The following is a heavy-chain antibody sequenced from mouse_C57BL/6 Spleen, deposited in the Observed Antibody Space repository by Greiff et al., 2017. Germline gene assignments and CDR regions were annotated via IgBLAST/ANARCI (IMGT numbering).Heavy chain of an antibody. V-gene: IGHV1-61*01. CDR3: ARGENYKGYFDD. D-gene: IGHD2-12*01. J-gene: IGHJ2*01. CDR1: GYTFTSYW. CDR2: IYPSDSET. Sequence: QVQLQQPGAELVRPGSSVKLSCKASGYTFTSYWMDWVKQRPGQGLDWIGNIYPSDSETHYNQKFKDKATLTVDKSSSTAYMQLSSLTSEDSAVYYCARGENYKGYFDDWGQGTTLTVSA.